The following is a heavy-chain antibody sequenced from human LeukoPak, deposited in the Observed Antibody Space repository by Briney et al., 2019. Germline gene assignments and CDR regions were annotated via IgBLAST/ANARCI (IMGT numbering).Heavy chain of an antibody. Sequence: ASVKASCKASGYTFTSYGISWVRQAPGQGLEWMGWISAYNGNTNYAQKLQGRVTMTTDTSTSTAYMELRSLRSDDTAVYYCARSLNPNDDSSGWYDYWGQGTLVTVSS. J-gene: IGHJ4*02. CDR3: ARSLNPNDDSSGWYDY. CDR1: GYTFTSYG. D-gene: IGHD6-19*01. V-gene: IGHV1-18*01. CDR2: ISAYNGNT.